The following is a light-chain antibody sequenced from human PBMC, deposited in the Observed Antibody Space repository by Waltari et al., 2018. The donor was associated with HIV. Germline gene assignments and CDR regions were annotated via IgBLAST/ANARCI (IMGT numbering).Light chain of an antibody. V-gene: IGKV1-39*01. J-gene: IGKJ1*01. CDR3: QQSYSTLRT. CDR1: RDIGTY. Sequence: DVQMTQSPYSLSASVGDRVNITCRASRDIGTYLNWYQQKPGHAPKLLVYAASRLQSGVPERFTGSGDGTDFTLTITSLQFEDSATYYCQQSYSTLRTFGQGTKL. CDR2: AAS.